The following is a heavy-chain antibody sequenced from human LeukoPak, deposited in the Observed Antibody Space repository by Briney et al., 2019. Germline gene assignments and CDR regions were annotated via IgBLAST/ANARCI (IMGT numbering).Heavy chain of an antibody. Sequence: GGSLRLSCAASGITFGNNWMHWVRQGPGKGLVWISRINSDGGGAIYADSVKGRFTVSRDNAKNTLYLQMSSLRAEDTAVYYCARDVPHNWFDTWGQGTLVTVSS. CDR3: ARDVPHNWFDT. CDR2: INSDGGGA. CDR1: GITFGNNW. V-gene: IGHV3-74*01. J-gene: IGHJ5*02.